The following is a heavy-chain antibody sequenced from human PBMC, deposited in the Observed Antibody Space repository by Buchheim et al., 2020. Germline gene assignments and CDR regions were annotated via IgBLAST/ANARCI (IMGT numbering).Heavy chain of an antibody. J-gene: IGHJ5*01. CDR3: ARGPPSYSSTWYNYFDS. CDR2: INPSGGST. Sequence: QVQLVQSGAEVKKPGASVKVSCKASGYTFTGYYVHWVRQAPGQGLEWMGIINPSGGSTTYAHKFQGRVTMTRDTPTTTAYMELSSLRSEDTAVYYCARGPPSYSSTWYNYFDSWAQGTL. V-gene: IGHV1-46*01. D-gene: IGHD2-2*01. CDR1: GYTFTGYY.